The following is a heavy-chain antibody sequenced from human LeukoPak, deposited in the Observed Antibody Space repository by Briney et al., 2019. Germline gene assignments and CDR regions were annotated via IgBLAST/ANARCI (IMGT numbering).Heavy chain of an antibody. CDR3: AREASAVAGTYYYYYYMDV. V-gene: IGHV3-20*04. CDR1: GFTFDDYG. CDR2: INWNGGST. Sequence: GGSLRLSCAASGFTFDDYGMSWVRQAPGKGLEWVSGINWNGGSTGYADSVKGRFTISRDNAKNSLYLQMNSLRAEDTAVYYCAREASAVAGTYYYYYYMDVWGKGTTVTISS. D-gene: IGHD6-19*01. J-gene: IGHJ6*03.